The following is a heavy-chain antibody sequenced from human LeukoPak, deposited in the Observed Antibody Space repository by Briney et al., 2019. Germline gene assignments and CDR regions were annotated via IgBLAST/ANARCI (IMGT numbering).Heavy chain of an antibody. V-gene: IGHV3-74*01. CDR1: GFDFVDYA. D-gene: IGHD2-2*01. Sequence: PGGSLRLSCVASGFDFVDYAMHWVRQAPGKGLVWVSRINTDGSSTSYADSVKGRFTISRDNAKNTLYLQMNRLRAEDTAVYYCARGVVPAAANWFDPWGQGTLVTVSS. J-gene: IGHJ5*02. CDR2: INTDGSST. CDR3: ARGVVPAAANWFDP.